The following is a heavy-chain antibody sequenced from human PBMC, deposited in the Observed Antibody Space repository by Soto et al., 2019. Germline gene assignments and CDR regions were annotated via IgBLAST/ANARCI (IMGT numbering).Heavy chain of an antibody. CDR3: ARARGDYYGSGSYYYEIDY. CDR2: IYYSGST. CDR1: GGSISSYY. V-gene: IGHV4-59*01. D-gene: IGHD3-10*01. Sequence: NPSETLSLTCTVSGGSISSYYWSWIRQPPGKGLEWIGYIYYSGSTNYNPSLKSRVTITVDTSKNQFSLKLSSVTAADTAVYYCARARGDYYGSGSYYYEIDYWGQGTLVTVSS. J-gene: IGHJ4*02.